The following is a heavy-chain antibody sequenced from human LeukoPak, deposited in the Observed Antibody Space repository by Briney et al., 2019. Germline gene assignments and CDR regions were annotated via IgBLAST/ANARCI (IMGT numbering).Heavy chain of an antibody. D-gene: IGHD5/OR15-5a*01. Sequence: GRSLRLSCVASGFIFSDHPFHWVRQSPDKGLEWVALIGSDGTKKYYADSVQGRFTVSRENSKNTLFLQMNTLRAGDTAVYFCARQMTSTRLFDSWGQGTLVTVSS. J-gene: IGHJ4*02. CDR2: IGSDGTKK. V-gene: IGHV3-30*04. CDR3: ARQMTSTRLFDS. CDR1: GFIFSDHP.